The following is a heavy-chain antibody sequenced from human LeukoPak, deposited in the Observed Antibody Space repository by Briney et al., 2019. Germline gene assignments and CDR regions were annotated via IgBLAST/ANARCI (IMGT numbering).Heavy chain of an antibody. V-gene: IGHV3-53*01. CDR1: GFTVSSNY. CDR2: IYSGGST. J-gene: IGHJ6*03. D-gene: IGHD3-16*01. CDR3: ARVQTDYESGSTAKRGYYYYYYMDV. Sequence: PGGSLRLSCAASGFTVSSNYMSWVRQAPGKGLEWVSVIYSGGSTYYADSVKGRFTISRDNSKNTLYLQMNSLRAEDTAVYYCARVQTDYESGSTAKRGYYYYYYMDVWGKGTTVTVSS.